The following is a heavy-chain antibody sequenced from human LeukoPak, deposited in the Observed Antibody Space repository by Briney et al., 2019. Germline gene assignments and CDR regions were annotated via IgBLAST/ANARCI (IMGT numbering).Heavy chain of an antibody. J-gene: IGHJ3*02. D-gene: IGHD5-18*01. V-gene: IGHV3-74*01. Sequence: GGSLRLSCAASGFTFSSYWMHWVRQAPGKGLVWVSRINSDGSSTSYADSVKGRFTISRDNSKNTLYLQMNSLRAEDTAVYYCARARSSYGYGDAFDIWGQGTMVTVSS. CDR1: GFTFSSYW. CDR2: INSDGSST. CDR3: ARARSSYGYGDAFDI.